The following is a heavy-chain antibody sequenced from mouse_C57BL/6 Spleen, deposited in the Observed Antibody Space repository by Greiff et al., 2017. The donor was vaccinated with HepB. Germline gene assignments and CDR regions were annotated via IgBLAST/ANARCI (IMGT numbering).Heavy chain of an antibody. CDR3: ARGYDYDGDYLDY. CDR2: ISSGSSTI. V-gene: IGHV5-17*01. D-gene: IGHD2-4*01. Sequence: EVQVVESGGGLVKPGGSLKLSCAASGFTFSDYGMHWVRQAPEKGLEWVAYISSGSSTIYYADTVKGRFTISRDNAKNTLFLQMTSLRSEDTAMYYCARGYDYDGDYLDYWGQGTTLTVSS. J-gene: IGHJ2*01. CDR1: GFTFSDYG.